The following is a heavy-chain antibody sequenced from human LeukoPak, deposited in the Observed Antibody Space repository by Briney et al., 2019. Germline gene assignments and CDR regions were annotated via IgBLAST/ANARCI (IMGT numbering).Heavy chain of an antibody. CDR3: ASSYGVHWYYFDY. D-gene: IGHD4-17*01. V-gene: IGHV4-30-2*02. Sequence: NPSQTLSLTCTVSGGSISSGGYYWSWIRQPPGKGLEWVGYIYHSGSTYYNPSLKSRVTISVDTSKNQFSLKLSSVTAADTAVYYCASSYGVHWYYFDYWGQGTLVTVSS. J-gene: IGHJ4*02. CDR2: IYHSGST. CDR1: GGSISSGGYY.